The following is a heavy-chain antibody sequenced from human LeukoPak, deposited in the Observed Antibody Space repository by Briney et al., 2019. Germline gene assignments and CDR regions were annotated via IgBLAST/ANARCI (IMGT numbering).Heavy chain of an antibody. CDR3: ARDRPGIGYFDL. Sequence: ASVKVSCKASGYTFTSYGISWVRQAPGQGLEWMGIINPSGGSTSYAQKFQGRVTMTRDTSTSTVYMELSSLRSEDTAVYYCARDRPGIGYFDLWGRGTLVTVSS. CDR2: INPSGGST. CDR1: GYTFTSYG. D-gene: IGHD6-13*01. V-gene: IGHV1-46*03. J-gene: IGHJ2*01.